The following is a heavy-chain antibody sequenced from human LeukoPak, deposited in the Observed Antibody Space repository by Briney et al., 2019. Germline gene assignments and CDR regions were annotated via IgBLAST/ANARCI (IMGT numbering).Heavy chain of an antibody. CDR3: AKFHGDYDPSEYYFDY. V-gene: IGHV3-23*01. Sequence: GGSLRLSCAASGFTFSSYAMSWVRQAPGKGLEWVSAISGSGGSTYYADSVKGRFTISRDNSKSTLYLQMNSLRAEDTAVYYCAKFHGDYDPSEYYFDYWGQGTLVTVSS. D-gene: IGHD4-17*01. CDR1: GFTFSSYA. J-gene: IGHJ4*02. CDR2: ISGSGGST.